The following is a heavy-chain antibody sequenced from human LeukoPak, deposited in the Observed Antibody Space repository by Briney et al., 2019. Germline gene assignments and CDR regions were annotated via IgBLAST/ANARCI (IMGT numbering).Heavy chain of an antibody. CDR3: AREDIRLDYFDY. V-gene: IGHV3-48*03. CDR1: GFTFSSYE. J-gene: IGHJ4*02. D-gene: IGHD6-19*01. Sequence: GGSLRLSCAASGFTFSSYEMNWVRQAPGRGLEWVSYISGSGVTMYYADSVKGRFTISRDDAENSLYLQMNSLRAEDTAVYYCAREDIRLDYFDYWGQGTLVTVSS. CDR2: ISGSGVTM.